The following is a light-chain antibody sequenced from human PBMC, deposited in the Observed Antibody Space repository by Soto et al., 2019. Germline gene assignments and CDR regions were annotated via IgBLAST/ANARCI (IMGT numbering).Light chain of an antibody. CDR2: KAS. CDR3: QQYNGYSYT. Sequence: DIQMTQSPSTLSASVGDRVTITCRASQRISNWLAWYQQKPGKAPKLVIYKASSLETGVPSRFSGSGSGTEFTLTISSLQPDDFATYYCQQYNGYSYTFGQGTKLEIK. V-gene: IGKV1-5*03. CDR1: QRISNW. J-gene: IGKJ2*01.